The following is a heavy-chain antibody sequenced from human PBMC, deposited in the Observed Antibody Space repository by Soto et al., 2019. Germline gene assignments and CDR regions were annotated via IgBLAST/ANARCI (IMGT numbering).Heavy chain of an antibody. CDR3: ARHGALELEPFTDLYYFDY. D-gene: IGHD1-1*01. CDR2: IHYSGST. CDR1: GGSISSSSYH. Sequence: PSETLSLTCTVSGGSISSSSYHWGWIRQPPGKGLEWIGSIHYSGSTYYNPSLKSRVTISVDTSKNQFSLKLSSVTAADTAVYYCARHGALELEPFTDLYYFDYWGQGTLVTVSS. V-gene: IGHV4-39*01. J-gene: IGHJ4*02.